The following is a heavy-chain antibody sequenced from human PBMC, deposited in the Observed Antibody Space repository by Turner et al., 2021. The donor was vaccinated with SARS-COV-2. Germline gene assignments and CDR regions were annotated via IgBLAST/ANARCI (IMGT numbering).Heavy chain of an antibody. D-gene: IGHD5-12*01. Sequence: QVQLVGSGGGVVKPGRSLGLSCAASGFTFSSYGMHWVRQAPGKGLEWVAVIWYDGSNKYYADSVKGRFTISRDNSKNTLYLQMNSLRAEDTAVYYCARDGGYSGYAYFDYWGQGTLVTVSS. J-gene: IGHJ4*02. CDR3: ARDGGYSGYAYFDY. V-gene: IGHV3-33*01. CDR1: GFTFSSYG. CDR2: IWYDGSNK.